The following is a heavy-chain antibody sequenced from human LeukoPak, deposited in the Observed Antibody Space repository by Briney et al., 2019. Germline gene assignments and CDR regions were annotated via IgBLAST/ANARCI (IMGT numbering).Heavy chain of an antibody. J-gene: IGHJ3*01. V-gene: IGHV3-23*01. CDR1: GFTFSSYW. Sequence: GGSLRLSCAASGFTFSSYWMNWARQAPGKGLEWVSGISGSGGSTYYADSVKGRFTISRDNSKNTLYLQMHNLRAEDTAVYYCARDPGTLDALDVWGRGTMVTVSS. CDR3: ARDPGTLDALDV. CDR2: ISGSGGST.